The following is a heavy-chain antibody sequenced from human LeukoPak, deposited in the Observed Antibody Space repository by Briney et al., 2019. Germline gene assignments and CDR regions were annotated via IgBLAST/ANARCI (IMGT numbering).Heavy chain of an antibody. CDR3: ARKTPGTSVDV. CDR2: ITNTGNT. J-gene: IGHJ6*02. D-gene: IGHD3-10*01. V-gene: IGHV4-39*01. CDR1: GDSISNSAYY. Sequence: SETLSLTCTVSGDSISNSAYYWVWIRQPPGKGLEWIGTITNTGNTYSNPSLKSRVTISIDTSKTQISLKLTSVTAADTAVFYCARKTPGTSVDVWGQGTSVTVSS.